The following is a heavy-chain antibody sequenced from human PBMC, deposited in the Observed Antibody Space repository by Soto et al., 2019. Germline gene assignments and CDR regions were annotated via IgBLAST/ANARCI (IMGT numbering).Heavy chain of an antibody. Sequence: EVQLLESGGGLVQPGGSLRLSCATSGFTFSSYAMTWVRQAPGKGLEWVALILGGSGKTYYADSVKGRFTISGDNSKNTLSLHMNRLRAADSDVYYCVRGGSIGVSGADYCGHGTLVSVSS. V-gene: IGHV3-23*01. D-gene: IGHD6-19*01. CDR3: VRGGSIGVSGADY. CDR2: ILGGSGKT. CDR1: GFTFSSYA. J-gene: IGHJ4*01.